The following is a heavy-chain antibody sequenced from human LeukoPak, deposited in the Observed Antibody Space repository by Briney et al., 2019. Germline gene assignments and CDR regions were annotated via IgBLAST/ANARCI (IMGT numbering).Heavy chain of an antibody. CDR1: GFNFSSYA. CDR2: ISGSGGST. V-gene: IGHV3-23*01. Sequence: GGSLTLSCAASGFNFSSYAMRWLRQAPGKGLEWVSAISGSGGSTYYADSVKGRFTISRDNSKNTLYLQMNSLRAEDTAVYYCAKPYCGGDCYSDSYFDYWGQGTLVTVSS. CDR3: AKPYCGGDCYSDSYFDY. D-gene: IGHD2-21*02. J-gene: IGHJ4*02.